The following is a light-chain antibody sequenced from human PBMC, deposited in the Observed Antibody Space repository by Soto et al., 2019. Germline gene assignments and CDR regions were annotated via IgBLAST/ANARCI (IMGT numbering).Light chain of an antibody. CDR1: QSVSSY. Sequence: IVMTQSPATLSVSPGERATLSCRASQSVSSYLAWYQQKPGQAPRLLIYGASTWATGVPARFSGSGSGTDFTLAITSLPPEDVAVYYGPQYPSWPSSCGGGTKV. J-gene: IGKJ4*01. CDR3: PQYPSWPSS. V-gene: IGKV3-15*01. CDR2: GAS.